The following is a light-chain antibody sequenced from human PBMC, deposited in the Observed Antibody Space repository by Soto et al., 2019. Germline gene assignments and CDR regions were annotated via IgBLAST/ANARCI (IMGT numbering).Light chain of an antibody. V-gene: IGKV3-15*01. CDR1: QNMHTN. J-gene: IGKJ1*01. CDR2: DAS. CDR3: QQFHYWWT. Sequence: IVVTQSPSTLSVYTGERATLSCRAGQNMHTNLAWYQQKPGQVPRLLINDASTRATGIPARFSGSGSGTEFTLTISSLQSEDFAFYYCQQFHYWWTFGQRTKVDI.